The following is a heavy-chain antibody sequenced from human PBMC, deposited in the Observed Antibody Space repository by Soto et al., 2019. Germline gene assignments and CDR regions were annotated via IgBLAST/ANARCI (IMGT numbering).Heavy chain of an antibody. CDR3: ARRRGPDVDFDY. CDR1: GYIFTNYW. Sequence: PGESLKISCKGSGYIFTNYWIGWVRQMPGKVLEWMGIIYPSDSDTRYSPSFQGQVTISAAKSINTAYLQWSSLKASDTAMYYCARRRGPDVDFDYWGQGXLVTVYS. V-gene: IGHV5-51*01. J-gene: IGHJ4*02. CDR2: IYPSDSDT.